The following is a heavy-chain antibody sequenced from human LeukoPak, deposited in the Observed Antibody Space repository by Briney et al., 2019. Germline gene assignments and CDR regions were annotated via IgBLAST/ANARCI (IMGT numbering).Heavy chain of an antibody. Sequence: GESLKISCKGSGYSFTSYWIGWVRQMPGKGLEWMGIIYPGDSDTRYSPSLQGQVTISADESISTAYLQWSSLKASDTAMYYCARHALDYDYVWGSYREYYFDYWGQGTLVTVSS. D-gene: IGHD3-16*02. CDR2: IYPGDSDT. CDR1: GYSFTSYW. V-gene: IGHV5-51*01. CDR3: ARHALDYDYVWGSYREYYFDY. J-gene: IGHJ4*02.